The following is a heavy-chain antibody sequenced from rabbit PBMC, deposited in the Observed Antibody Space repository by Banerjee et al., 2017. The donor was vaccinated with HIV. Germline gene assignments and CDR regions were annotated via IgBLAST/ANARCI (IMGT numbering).Heavy chain of an antibody. Sequence: QSLEESGGDLVKPGASLTLTCTASGFSFSSSYWICWVRQAPGKGLEWIACIYTGTNGNTYYASWAKGRFTISKTSSTTVTLQMTSLTAADTATYFCARDLAGVIGWNFNLWGPGTLVTVS. V-gene: IGHV1S40*01. D-gene: IGHD4-1*01. CDR1: GFSFSSSYW. CDR2: IYTGTNGNT. CDR3: ARDLAGVIGWNFNL. J-gene: IGHJ4*01.